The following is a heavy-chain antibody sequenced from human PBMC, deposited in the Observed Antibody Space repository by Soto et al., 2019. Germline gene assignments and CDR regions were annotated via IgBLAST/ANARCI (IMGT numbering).Heavy chain of an antibody. V-gene: IGHV1-69*01. CDR3: ARSQGSSTSLEIYYYYYYGMDV. J-gene: IGHJ6*02. CDR2: IIPISDTT. CDR1: GGTFSSYA. Sequence: QVQLVQSGDEVKKPGSSVKVSCKASGGTFSSYAISWVRQAPGQGLEWMGGIIPISDTTNYAQKFQGRVTITADESTSTADMEMSSLRSEDTAVYYCARSQGSSTSLEIYYYYYYGMDVWGQGTTVTVSS. D-gene: IGHD2-2*01.